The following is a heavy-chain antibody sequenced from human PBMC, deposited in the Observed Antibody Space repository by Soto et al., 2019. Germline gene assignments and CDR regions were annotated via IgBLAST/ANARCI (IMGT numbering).Heavy chain of an antibody. CDR1: GFTFISYW. J-gene: IGHJ6*02. D-gene: IGHD3-16*02. CDR3: AKAVIGRRDYFSWNYYYYYGLDV. CDR2: IRQDGSEK. Sequence: GESLRLSCAASGFTFISYWMGWVRQFPGEGLEGVANIRQDGSEKNYVDSVKGRFTISRDNAKKSLYLQMNSLRAEDTAVYYCAKAVIGRRDYFSWNYYYYYGLDVWGQGT. V-gene: IGHV3-7*04.